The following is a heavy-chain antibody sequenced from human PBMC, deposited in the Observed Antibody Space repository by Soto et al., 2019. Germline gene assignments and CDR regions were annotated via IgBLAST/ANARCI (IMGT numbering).Heavy chain of an antibody. Sequence: PGGSLRLSCAASGFTFNSYSVNWVRQAPGKGLEWVASISSGSVYIDFADSVRGRFTISRDDVTNSVSLQMDSLRVEDTGIYYCARYDAFKAFDLWGQGTMVTVSS. CDR1: GFTFNSYS. CDR2: ISSGSVYI. V-gene: IGHV3-21*06. CDR3: ARYDAFKAFDL. D-gene: IGHD1-1*01. J-gene: IGHJ3*01.